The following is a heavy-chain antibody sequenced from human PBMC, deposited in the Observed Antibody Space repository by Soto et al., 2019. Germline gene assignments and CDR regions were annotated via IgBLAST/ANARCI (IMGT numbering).Heavy chain of an antibody. J-gene: IGHJ4*02. V-gene: IGHV3-11*01. CDR3: ARVEGYDSRDCRFDY. CDR2: ISSSGSTI. CDR1: GFTFSDYY. Sequence: PGGSLRLSCAASGFTFSDYYMSWIRQAPGKGLEWVSYISSSGSTIYYADSVKGRFTISRDNAKNSLYLQMNSLRAEDTAVYYCARVEGYDSRDCRFDYWGQGTLVTVSS. D-gene: IGHD3-22*01.